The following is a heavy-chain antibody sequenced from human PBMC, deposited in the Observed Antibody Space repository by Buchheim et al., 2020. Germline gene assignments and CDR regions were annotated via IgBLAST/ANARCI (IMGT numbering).Heavy chain of an antibody. CDR3: ARDRAVAAAAYYLDY. V-gene: IGHV3-30*04. Sequence: QVQLVESGGGVVQPGRSLRLSCVASGFTFSRYPMHWVRQAPGKGLEWVAVISDDGRDIHYEDSVKGRFTISRDNSKNTLSLQMNSLRVEDTAVYYCARDRAVAAAAYYLDYWGQGIL. D-gene: IGHD6-25*01. J-gene: IGHJ4*02. CDR1: GFTFSRYP. CDR2: ISDDGRDI.